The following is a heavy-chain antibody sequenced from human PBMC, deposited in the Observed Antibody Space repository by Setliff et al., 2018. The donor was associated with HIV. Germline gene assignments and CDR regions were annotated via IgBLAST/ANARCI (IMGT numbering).Heavy chain of an antibody. CDR1: GFTVSGSY. J-gene: IGHJ4*02. CDR2: IYYSGST. V-gene: IGHV4-31*02. CDR3: ARSVGYGSGWYNFDY. Sequence: LRLSCAASGFTVSGSYMSWIRQHPGKGLEWIGYIYYSGSTYYNPSLKSRVTISRDTSKKQFSLKLSSVTAADTAVYYCARSVGYGSGWYNFDYWGQGTLVTVSS. D-gene: IGHD6-19*01.